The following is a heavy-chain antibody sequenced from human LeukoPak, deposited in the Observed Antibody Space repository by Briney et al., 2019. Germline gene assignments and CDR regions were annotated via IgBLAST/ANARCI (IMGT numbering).Heavy chain of an antibody. CDR3: ARAPWIQLWARRGFDY. D-gene: IGHD5-18*01. J-gene: IGHJ4*02. CDR1: GGSFSGYY. CDR2: INHSGST. V-gene: IGHV4-34*01. Sequence: SETLSLTCAVYGGSFSGYYWSWIRQPPGKGLEWIGEINHSGSTNYNPSLKSRVTISVDTSKNQFSLKLSYVTAADTAVYYCARAPWIQLWARRGFDYWGQGTLVTVSS.